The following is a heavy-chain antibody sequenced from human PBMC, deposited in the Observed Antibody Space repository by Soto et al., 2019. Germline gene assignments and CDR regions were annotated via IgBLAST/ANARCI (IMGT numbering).Heavy chain of an antibody. J-gene: IGHJ4*02. D-gene: IGHD3-10*02. V-gene: IGHV1-2*02. Sequence: ASVKVSCKASGYTFTDFYIHWVRQAPGQGLEWMAWISPYSGGSNYAQRFQGSVTVTRDTSISTAYMELSRLTSDDTAIYFCARSPITMFQPLDYWGPGTLVTVSS. CDR2: ISPYSGGS. CDR3: ARSPITMFQPLDY. CDR1: GYTFTDFY.